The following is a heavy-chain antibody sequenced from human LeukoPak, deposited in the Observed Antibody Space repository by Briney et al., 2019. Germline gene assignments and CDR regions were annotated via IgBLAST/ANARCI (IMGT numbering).Heavy chain of an antibody. Sequence: SETLSLTCTVSGGSISSSSYYWGWIRQPPGKGLEWIGSIYYSGSTYYNPSLKSRVTISVDTSKNQLSLKLSSVTAADMAVYYCASRPMVRGVIAYWGQGTLVTVSS. J-gene: IGHJ4*02. V-gene: IGHV4-39*01. CDR2: IYYSGST. CDR3: ASRPMVRGVIAY. CDR1: GGSISSSSYY. D-gene: IGHD3-10*01.